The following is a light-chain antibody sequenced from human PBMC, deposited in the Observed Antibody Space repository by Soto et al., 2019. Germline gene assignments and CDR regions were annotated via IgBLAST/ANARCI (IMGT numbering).Light chain of an antibody. V-gene: IGKV3-15*01. Sequence: ERVMTQSPATLSLSPGEKATLSCRASQTVSNNLAWYQQQPGQAPRLLIYFASTRATGIPARFSGSGSGTEFTLTISSLQSEDFAVYYCQQYSEWPLTFGGGTKVETK. CDR2: FAS. J-gene: IGKJ4*01. CDR1: QTVSNN. CDR3: QQYSEWPLT.